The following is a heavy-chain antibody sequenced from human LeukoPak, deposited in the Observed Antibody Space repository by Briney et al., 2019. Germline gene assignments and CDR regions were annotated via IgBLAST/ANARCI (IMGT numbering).Heavy chain of an antibody. CDR1: VHILRSFG. Sequence: PGGSLRLSCRASVHILRSFGVEAGPWAPARGVGGGADISYGGGNKFYADCVKRRFNISRHHSNNTVYVEVDNLRPGHMSVYYCTRDQSARDYYYYMDVWGKGSTVTVSS. V-gene: IGHV3-30*03. D-gene: IGHD3-3*01. CDR3: TRDQSARDYYYYMDV. J-gene: IGHJ6*03. CDR2: ISYGGGNK.